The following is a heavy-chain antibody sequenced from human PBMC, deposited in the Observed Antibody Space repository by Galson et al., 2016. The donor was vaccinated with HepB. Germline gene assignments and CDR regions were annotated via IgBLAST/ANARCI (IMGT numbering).Heavy chain of an antibody. CDR1: GGSVGSETHY. Sequence: SETLSLTCTVSGGSVGSETHYWGWIRQPPGKGLEWIGQIYYSGTTNYNPSFESRVTISVDTSKNQFSLKLTSVTAADTAVYFCARAHITVTTWEDCWGQGTLVTVSS. CDR3: ARAHITVTTWEDC. J-gene: IGHJ4*02. CDR2: IYYSGTT. D-gene: IGHD1-7*01. V-gene: IGHV4-61*01.